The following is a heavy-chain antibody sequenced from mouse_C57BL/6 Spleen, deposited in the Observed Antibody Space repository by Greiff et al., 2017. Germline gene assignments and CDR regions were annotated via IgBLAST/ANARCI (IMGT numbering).Heavy chain of an antibody. CDR2: INPSNGGT. D-gene: IGHD1-1*01. CDR1: GYTFTTYC. Sequence: QVQLQQPGTELVKPGASVKMSCKASGYTFTTYCMHWVKQRPGQGLEWIGNINPSNGGTNYNEKFKSKATLTVDQSSSTAYMQLSSLTSEDSAVYYCARGRSSHLDAIDDWGQGTSVTVSS. CDR3: ARGRSSHLDAIDD. J-gene: IGHJ4*01. V-gene: IGHV1-53*01.